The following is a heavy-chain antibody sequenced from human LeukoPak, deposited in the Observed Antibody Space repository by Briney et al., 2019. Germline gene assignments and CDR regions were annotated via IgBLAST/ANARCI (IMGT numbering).Heavy chain of an antibody. CDR3: ARVGGWAANPQRRKYYFDY. CDR1: GGSFSGYY. V-gene: IGHV4-34*01. D-gene: IGHD3-10*01. CDR2: INHSGST. J-gene: IGHJ4*02. Sequence: SETLSLTCAVYGGSFSGYYWSWIRQPPGKGLEWIGEINHSGSTNYNPSLKSRVTISVDTSKNQFSLKLSSVTAADTAVYYCARVGGWAANPQRRKYYFDYWGQGTLVTVSS.